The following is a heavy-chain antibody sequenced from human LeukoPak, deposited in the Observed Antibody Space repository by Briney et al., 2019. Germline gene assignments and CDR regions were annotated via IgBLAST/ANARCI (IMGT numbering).Heavy chain of an antibody. V-gene: IGHV4-4*09. J-gene: IGHJ4*02. CDR2: IYTSGST. CDR3: ARGGVADY. D-gene: IGHD5-12*01. Sequence: SETLSLTCTVSGGSIIGYYWTWIRQPPGKGLEWIGYIYTSGSTNYNPSLKSRVTISVDTSKNQFSLKLSSVTAADTAVYYCARGGVADYWGQGTLVTVSS. CDR1: GGSIIGYY.